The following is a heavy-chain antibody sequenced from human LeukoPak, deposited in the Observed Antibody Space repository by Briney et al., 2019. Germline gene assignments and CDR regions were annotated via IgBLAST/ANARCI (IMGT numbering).Heavy chain of an antibody. Sequence: PSETLSLTCTVSGGSISGYYWSWIRQPAGRGLEWIGRIYTSGSTNYNPSLKSRVTMSVDTSNNQFSLKLRSVTTADTAVYYCARGIYSGFPAHFDCWGQGTLVTVSS. CDR2: IYTSGST. V-gene: IGHV4-4*07. CDR3: ARGIYSGFPAHFDC. D-gene: IGHD5-12*01. J-gene: IGHJ4*02. CDR1: GGSISGYY.